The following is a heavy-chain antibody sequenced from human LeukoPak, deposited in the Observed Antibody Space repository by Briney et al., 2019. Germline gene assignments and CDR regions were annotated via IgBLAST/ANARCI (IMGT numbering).Heavy chain of an antibody. J-gene: IGHJ4*02. CDR1: GGSISDYY. CDR3: ARDTGSGSNDY. D-gene: IGHD3-10*01. CDR2: IYYSGNT. V-gene: IGHV4-59*12. Sequence: PSETLSLTCTVSGGSISDYYWSWIRQPPGKGLEWIGHIYYSGNTNYNPSLKSRVTISVDTSKNQFSLKLSSVTAADTAVYYCARDTGSGSNDYWGQGTLVTVSS.